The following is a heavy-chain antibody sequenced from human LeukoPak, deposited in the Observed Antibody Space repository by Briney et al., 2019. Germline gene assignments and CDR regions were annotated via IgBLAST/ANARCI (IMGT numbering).Heavy chain of an antibody. V-gene: IGHV4-34*01. CDR1: GGSFSGYY. D-gene: IGHD5-24*01. CDR2: INHSGST. Sequence: SETLSLTCAVYGGSFSGYYWSWIRQPPGKGLEWIGEINHSGSTNYNPSLKSRVTISVDTSKNQFSLQLNSVTPEDTAVYYCARGGQGDGYSADDAFDIWGQGTMVTVSS. J-gene: IGHJ3*02. CDR3: ARGGQGDGYSADDAFDI.